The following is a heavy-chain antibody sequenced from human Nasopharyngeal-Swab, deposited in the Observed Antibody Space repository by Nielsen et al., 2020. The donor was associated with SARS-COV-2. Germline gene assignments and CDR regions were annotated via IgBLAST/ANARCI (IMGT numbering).Heavy chain of an antibody. Sequence: ASVKVSCKVSGYTLTELSMHWVRQAPGKGLEWMGGFDPEDGETIYAQKFQGRVTMTEDTSTDTAYMELSSLRSEDTAVYYCATEGYGSGSYRYDYWGQGPLVSVSS. V-gene: IGHV1-24*01. CDR3: ATEGYGSGSYRYDY. CDR2: FDPEDGET. D-gene: IGHD3-10*01. J-gene: IGHJ4*02. CDR1: GYTLTELS.